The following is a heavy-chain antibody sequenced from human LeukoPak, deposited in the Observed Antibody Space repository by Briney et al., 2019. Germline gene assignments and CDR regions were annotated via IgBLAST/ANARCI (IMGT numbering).Heavy chain of an antibody. D-gene: IGHD6-13*01. CDR2: IRYDGSNK. CDR3: AKDLAISSWYVALFLPHDY. V-gene: IGHV3-30*02. Sequence: PGGSLRLSCAASGFTFSSYGMHWVRQAPGKGLEWVAFIRYDGSNKYYADSVKGRFTISRDNSKNTLYLQMNSLRAEDTAVYYCAKDLAISSWYVALFLPHDYWGQGTLVTVSS. CDR1: GFTFSSYG. J-gene: IGHJ4*02.